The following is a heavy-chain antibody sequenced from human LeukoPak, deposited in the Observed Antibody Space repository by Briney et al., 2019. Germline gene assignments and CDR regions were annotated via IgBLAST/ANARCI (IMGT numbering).Heavy chain of an antibody. CDR2: IIPIFGTA. Sequence: ASVKVSCKASGGTFSSYAISWVRQAPGQGLEWMGGIIPIFGTANYARKFQGRVTITTDESTSTAYMELSSLRSEDTAVYYCARDTTYCSGGSCYSNSGWFDPWGQGTLVTVPS. CDR1: GGTFSSYA. D-gene: IGHD2-15*01. V-gene: IGHV1-69*05. J-gene: IGHJ5*02. CDR3: ARDTTYCSGGSCYSNSGWFDP.